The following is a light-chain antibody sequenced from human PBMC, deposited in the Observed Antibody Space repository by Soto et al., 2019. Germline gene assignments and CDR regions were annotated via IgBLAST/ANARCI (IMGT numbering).Light chain of an antibody. Sequence: DIQMTQSPSSLSASVGERVTITCRASQNIKSFLNWYQQKPGKAPKLLIYATSSVQSGVPARFSGGRSGTDFSLSISSLQPEDFATYYCRQTYVAPVTFGGGTKVEI. CDR2: ATS. CDR1: QNIKSF. J-gene: IGKJ4*01. V-gene: IGKV1-39*01. CDR3: RQTYVAPVT.